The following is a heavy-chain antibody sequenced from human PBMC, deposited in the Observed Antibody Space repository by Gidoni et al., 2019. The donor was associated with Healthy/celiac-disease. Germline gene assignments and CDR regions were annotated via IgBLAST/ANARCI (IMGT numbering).Heavy chain of an antibody. J-gene: IGHJ3*02. CDR3: ARLTYYYDSSGYPPDAFDI. CDR2: IYYSGST. CDR1: GVSISTIDYY. Sequence: QVQLQESGPGLVKPSQTLSLTCTVSGVSISTIDYYWSWIRQPPGKGLEWIGYIYYSGSTYYNPSLKSRVTISLDTSKNQFSLKLSSVTAADTAVYYCARLTYYYDSSGYPPDAFDIWGQGTMVTVSS. V-gene: IGHV4-30-4*01. D-gene: IGHD3-22*01.